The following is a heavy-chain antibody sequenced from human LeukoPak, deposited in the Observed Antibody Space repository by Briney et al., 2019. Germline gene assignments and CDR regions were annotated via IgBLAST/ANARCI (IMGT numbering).Heavy chain of an antibody. Sequence: SETLSLTCTVSGGSISSYYWSWIRQPAGKGLEWIGRIYTSGSTNYNPSLKSRVTISVDTSKNQFSLKLSSVTAADTAVYYCASSRSGSMWLDAFDIWGQGTMVTVSS. CDR1: GGSISSYY. V-gene: IGHV4-4*07. J-gene: IGHJ3*02. CDR2: IYTSGST. CDR3: ASSRSGSMWLDAFDI. D-gene: IGHD3-10*01.